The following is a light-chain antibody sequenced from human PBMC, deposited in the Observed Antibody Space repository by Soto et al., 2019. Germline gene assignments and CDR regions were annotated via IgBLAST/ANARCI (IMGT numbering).Light chain of an antibody. Sequence: TQPPSVSAAPGQKVTISCSGSSSNIGNNYVSSYQQLPGTAPKLLIYDNNKRPSGIPDRFSGSKSGTSATLGITGLQTGDEADYYCGTWDSSLSAGFYVFGTGTKVTVL. CDR2: DNN. CDR3: GTWDSSLSAGFYV. V-gene: IGLV1-51*01. J-gene: IGLJ1*01. CDR1: SSNIGNNY.